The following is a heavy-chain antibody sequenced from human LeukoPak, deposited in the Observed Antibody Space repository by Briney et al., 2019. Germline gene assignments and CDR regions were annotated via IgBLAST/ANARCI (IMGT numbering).Heavy chain of an antibody. J-gene: IGHJ4*02. D-gene: IGHD2-2*01. CDR2: INPNRGGT. CDR3: ARAGIVIVPAEGD. V-gene: IGHV1-2*02. CDR1: GYTFTDFY. Sequence: ASVKVSCKASGYTFTDFYMHWVRQAPGQGLEWMGWINPNRGGTNYAQKFQGRVTVTRDTSIRTVYMELSRLTSDDTAVYYCARAGIVIVPAEGDWGQGTLVTVSS.